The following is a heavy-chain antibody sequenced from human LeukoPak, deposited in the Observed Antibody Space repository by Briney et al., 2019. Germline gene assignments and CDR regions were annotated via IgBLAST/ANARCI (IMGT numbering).Heavy chain of an antibody. J-gene: IGHJ3*02. CDR3: ARANRGVVPAAIGAFDI. CDR2: IKQDGSEK. V-gene: IGHV3-7*01. CDR1: GFTFSSYW. D-gene: IGHD2-2*01. Sequence: GGSLRLSCAASGFTFSSYWMSWVRQAPGKGLEWVANIKQDGSEKYYVDSVKGRFTISRDNAKNSLYLQMNSLRAEDTAVYYCARANRGVVPAAIGAFDIWGQGTMVTVSS.